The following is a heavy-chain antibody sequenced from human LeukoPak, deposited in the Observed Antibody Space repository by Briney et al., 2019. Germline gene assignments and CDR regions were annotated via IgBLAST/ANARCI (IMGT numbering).Heavy chain of an antibody. CDR1: GFTFSSYA. J-gene: IGHJ6*02. Sequence: PGGSLRLSCAASGFTFSSYAMSWVRQAPGKGLEWVSAISGSGGSTYYADSVKGRFTISRDNTKNTLYLQMNSLRAEDTAVYYCARDGDHDSSRYNYYYYGMDVWGQGTTVTVSS. CDR3: ARDGDHDSSRYNYYYYGMDV. D-gene: IGHD3-9*01. V-gene: IGHV3-23*01. CDR2: ISGSGGST.